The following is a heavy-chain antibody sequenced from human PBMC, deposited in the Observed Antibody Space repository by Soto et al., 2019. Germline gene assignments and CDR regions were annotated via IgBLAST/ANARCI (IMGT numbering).Heavy chain of an antibody. D-gene: IGHD3-16*02. V-gene: IGHV1-18*01. CDR3: ASFVNFRSKKASDI. CDR2: RSAYNGNT. Sequence: QVQLVQSGAEVKKPGASVKVSWEASGYTFTSYGISWVRQSPGRGLEWMGWRSAYNGNTNQAHKLQGRVTMTTDTSTSAAYMELRSLRSDDTDGYYCASFVNFRSKKASDIRGQGTMVTVSS. CDR1: GYTFTSYG. J-gene: IGHJ3*02.